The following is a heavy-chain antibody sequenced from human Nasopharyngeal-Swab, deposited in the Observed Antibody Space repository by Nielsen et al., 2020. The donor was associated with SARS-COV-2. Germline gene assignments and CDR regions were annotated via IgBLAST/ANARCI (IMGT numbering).Heavy chain of an antibody. CDR2: ISYDGSNK. J-gene: IGHJ6*03. Sequence: GGSLRLSCAASGFTFSSYAMHWVRQAPGKGLEWVAVISYDGSNKYYADSVKGRFTISRDNSKNTLYLQMNSLGAEDTAVYYCARVSGITIFGVVATRHYYMDVWGKGTTVTVSS. D-gene: IGHD3-3*01. V-gene: IGHV3-30-3*01. CDR1: GFTFSSYA. CDR3: ARVSGITIFGVVATRHYYMDV.